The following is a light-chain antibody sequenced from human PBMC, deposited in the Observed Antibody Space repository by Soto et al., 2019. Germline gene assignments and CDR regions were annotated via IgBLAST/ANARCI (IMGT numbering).Light chain of an antibody. Sequence: QAVVTQSSSASASLGSSVKLTCTLGSDHSSYIIAWHQQRPGQAPRFLMKLERSGTYNKGSGVPDRFSGSSSGADRYLTISNLQSEDEADYYCETWTSNTRVFGGGTKVTVL. J-gene: IGLJ3*02. CDR2: LERSGTY. CDR3: ETWTSNTRV. CDR1: SDHSSYI. V-gene: IGLV4-60*03.